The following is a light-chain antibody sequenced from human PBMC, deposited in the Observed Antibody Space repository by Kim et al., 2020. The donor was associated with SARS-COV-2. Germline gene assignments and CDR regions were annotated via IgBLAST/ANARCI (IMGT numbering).Light chain of an antibody. J-gene: IGKJ2*01. CDR3: QQYKTYPRT. V-gene: IGKV1-16*02. CDR2: AAS. Sequence: SVSVGDRVTITCRASQDISNFLAWFQQKPGNAPRSLIYAASSLHSGVPSNFSGSGSGTDFTLTISSLQPEDFGTYYCQQYKTYPRTFGQGTKLEI. CDR1: QDISNF.